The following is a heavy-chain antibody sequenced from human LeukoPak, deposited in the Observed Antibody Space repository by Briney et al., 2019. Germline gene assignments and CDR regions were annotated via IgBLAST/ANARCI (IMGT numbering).Heavy chain of an antibody. CDR1: GGTFSSYA. D-gene: IGHD6-13*01. V-gene: IGHV1-69*13. CDR2: IIPIFGTA. Sequence: SVKVSCKASGGTFSSYAISWVRQAPGQGLEWMGGIIPIFGTANYAQKFQGRVTITADESTSTAYMELSSLRSDDTAVYYCARVIGSSSWYPLDYWGQGTLVTVSS. CDR3: ARVIGSSSWYPLDY. J-gene: IGHJ4*02.